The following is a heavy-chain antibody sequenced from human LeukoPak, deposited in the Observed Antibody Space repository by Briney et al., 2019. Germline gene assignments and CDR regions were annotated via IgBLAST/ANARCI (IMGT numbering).Heavy chain of an antibody. CDR3: ASRDPDTAMALFDY. CDR1: GGTFSSYA. Sequence: SVRVSCTASGGTFSSYAISWVRQAPGQGLEWMGGIIPIFGTANYAQKFQGRVTITADESASTAYMELSSLRSEDTAVYYCASRDPDTAMALFDYWGQGTLVTVSS. D-gene: IGHD5-18*01. J-gene: IGHJ4*02. V-gene: IGHV1-69*13. CDR2: IIPIFGTA.